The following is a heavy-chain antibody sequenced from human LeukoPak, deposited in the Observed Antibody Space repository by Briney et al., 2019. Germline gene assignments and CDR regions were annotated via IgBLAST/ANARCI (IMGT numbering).Heavy chain of an antibody. J-gene: IGHJ4*02. CDR3: ARGTTVTTPDY. D-gene: IGHD4-17*01. CDR1: GGSISSYY. Sequence: KPSETLSLTCTVPGGSISSYYWSWIRQPPGKGLEWIGYIYYSGSTNYKPSLKSRVTISIDTSKNQFSLKLSPVAAADTAVYYCARGTTVTTPDYWGQGTLVTVSS. V-gene: IGHV4-59*08. CDR2: IYYSGST.